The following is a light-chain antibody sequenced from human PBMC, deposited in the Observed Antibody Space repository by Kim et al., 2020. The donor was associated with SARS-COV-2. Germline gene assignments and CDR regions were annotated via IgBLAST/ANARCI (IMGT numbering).Light chain of an antibody. J-gene: IGLJ2*01. CDR1: RSNSGSNS. Sequence: GQRVTISCSGSRSNSGSNSVHWYQQLPGTAPKLLISTNNQRPSGVPDRFSASKSGTSASLAVSGLRAEDEADYYCAAWDDSLTGVVFGGGTQLTVL. V-gene: IGLV1-47*01. CDR3: AAWDDSLTGVV. CDR2: TNN.